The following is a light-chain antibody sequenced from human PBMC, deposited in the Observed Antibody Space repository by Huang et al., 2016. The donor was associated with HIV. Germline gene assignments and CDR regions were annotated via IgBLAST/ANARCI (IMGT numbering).Light chain of an antibody. V-gene: IGKV3-20*01. CDR1: QRVSSKY. Sequence: EIVLTQSPGTRSLSPGERATLSCRASQRVSSKYLAWYQQKPGQAPRLLIYGASRRANGIPDRVSGSGSGTDFTLIISRLEPEDFAVFYCQQYGLSPWTFGQGTKVEIK. CDR2: GAS. CDR3: QQYGLSPWT. J-gene: IGKJ1*01.